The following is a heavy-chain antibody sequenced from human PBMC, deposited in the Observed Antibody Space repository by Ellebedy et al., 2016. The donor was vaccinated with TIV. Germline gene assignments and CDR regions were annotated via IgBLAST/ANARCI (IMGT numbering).Heavy chain of an antibody. Sequence: GESLKISXKGSGYSFTSYWISWVRQMPGKGLEWMGRIDPSDSYTNYSPSFQGHVTISADKSISTAYLQWSSLKASDTAMYYCARHSTYYYGSGSYYFDYWGQGTLVTVSS. D-gene: IGHD3-10*01. CDR1: GYSFTSYW. V-gene: IGHV5-10-1*01. CDR3: ARHSTYYYGSGSYYFDY. J-gene: IGHJ4*02. CDR2: IDPSDSYT.